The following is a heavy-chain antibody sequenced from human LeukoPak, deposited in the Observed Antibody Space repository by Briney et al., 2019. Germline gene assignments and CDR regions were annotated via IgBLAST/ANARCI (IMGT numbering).Heavy chain of an antibody. CDR1: EFIFNRSW. J-gene: IGHJ4*02. CDR2: MDPSGSHK. D-gene: IGHD1-1*01. Sequence: GGSLRLSCAASEFIFNRSWMNWVRQAPGRGLEWVANMDPSGSHKRYVDSVKGRFTISKDNPGTSLYLDMYDLGAEDTAIYYCAIWTSGNYWGQGTLVTVSS. V-gene: IGHV3-7*01. CDR3: AIWTSGNY.